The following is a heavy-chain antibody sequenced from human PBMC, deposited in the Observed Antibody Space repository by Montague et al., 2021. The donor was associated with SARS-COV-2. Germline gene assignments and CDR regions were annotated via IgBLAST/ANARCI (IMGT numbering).Heavy chain of an antibody. V-gene: IGHV3-15*01. CDR1: GFTFSNAW. CDR3: TTDFPHGSTNLGYCSGGSCYPEGYHFDY. CDR2: IKSKTDGGTT. D-gene: IGHD2-15*01. Sequence: SLRLSCPASGFTFSNAWMSWVRQAPGKGLEWVGRIKSKTDGGTTDYAAPVKGRFTISRDDSKNTLYLQMNSLKTEDTAVYYCTTDFPHGSTNLGYCSGGSCYPEGYHFDYWGQGTLVTVSS. J-gene: IGHJ4*02.